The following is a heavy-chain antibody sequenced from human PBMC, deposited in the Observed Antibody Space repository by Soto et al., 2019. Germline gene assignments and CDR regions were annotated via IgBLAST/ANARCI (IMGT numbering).Heavy chain of an antibody. V-gene: IGHV3-23*01. Sequence: EVQLLESGGGLVQPGGSLRLSCAASGFTFSSYAMNWVRQAPGKGLEWVSAISNSGGSTYYADSVKGRFTISRDNSKNTLYLQMNSLRAEDTAVYYCPKAASSSGASDFWGQGTLVTVSS. CDR2: ISNSGGST. CDR1: GFTFSSYA. CDR3: PKAASSSGASDF. J-gene: IGHJ3*01. D-gene: IGHD6-6*01.